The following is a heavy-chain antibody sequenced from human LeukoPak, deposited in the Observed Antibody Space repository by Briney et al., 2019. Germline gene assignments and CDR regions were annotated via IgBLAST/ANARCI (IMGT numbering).Heavy chain of an antibody. V-gene: IGHV3-15*07. Sequence: GGSLRLSCAASGFTFSNAWMNWVRQAPGKGLEWVGRIKTKTDGGTIDYAAPVKGRFTISRDDSEDTLYLQLDSLRTEDTAVYYCTTDEYYYDSSGYSEYFQHWGQGTLVTVSS. CDR2: IKTKTDGGTI. CDR3: TTDEYYYDSSGYSEYFQH. CDR1: GFTFSNAW. J-gene: IGHJ1*01. D-gene: IGHD3-22*01.